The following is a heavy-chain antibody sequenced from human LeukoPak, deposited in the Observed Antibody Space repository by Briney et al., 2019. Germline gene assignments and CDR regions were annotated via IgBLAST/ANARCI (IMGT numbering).Heavy chain of an antibody. D-gene: IGHD3-22*01. Sequence: PGGSLRLSCAASGFTFSSYAMSWVRQAPGKGLEWVSAISGSGGSTYYADSVKGRFTISRDNSKNTLYLQMNSLRAEDTAVYYCAKGLSSIGITMIVVDTTDYWGQGTLVTVSS. V-gene: IGHV3-23*01. CDR3: AKGLSSIGITMIVVDTTDY. CDR1: GFTFSSYA. CDR2: ISGSGGST. J-gene: IGHJ4*02.